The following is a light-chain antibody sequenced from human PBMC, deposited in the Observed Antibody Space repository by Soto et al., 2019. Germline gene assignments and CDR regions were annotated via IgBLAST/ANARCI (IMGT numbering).Light chain of an antibody. Sequence: EIVMTQSQATLSVSPGEGATFSCSASQSINTKIAWYQLKPGQAPRLLIYDASTRATGIPATFSGSGSGTEFTLTISSLQSEDFAIYYCQQYNNWPPLFTFGPGTKVDT. CDR2: DAS. CDR3: QQYNNWPPLFT. V-gene: IGKV3-15*01. J-gene: IGKJ3*01. CDR1: QSINTK.